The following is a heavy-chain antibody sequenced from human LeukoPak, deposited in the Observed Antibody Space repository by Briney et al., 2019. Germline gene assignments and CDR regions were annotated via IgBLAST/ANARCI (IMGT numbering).Heavy chain of an antibody. CDR1: GFTFSSYA. J-gene: IGHJ4*02. D-gene: IGHD6-19*01. Sequence: PGGSLRLSCAASGFTFSSYAMSWVRQAPGKGLEWVSAISGSGGSTYYADSVKGRFTISRDNSKNTLYLQMNSLRAEDTAVYYCARGPGSGWPISAYDYWGQGTLVTVSS. CDR3: ARGPGSGWPISAYDY. V-gene: IGHV3-23*01. CDR2: ISGSGGST.